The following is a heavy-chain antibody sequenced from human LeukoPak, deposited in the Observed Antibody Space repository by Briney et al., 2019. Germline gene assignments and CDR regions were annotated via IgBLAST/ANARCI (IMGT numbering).Heavy chain of an antibody. CDR3: ARGLYYDFWSGHYTNYYYYGMDV. CDR1: GFTFSSYW. D-gene: IGHD3-3*01. J-gene: IGHJ6*02. Sequence: GGSLRLSCAASGFTFSSYWMSWVRQAPGKGLEWVANIKQDGSEKYYVDSVKGRFTVSRDNAKNSLYLQMNSLRAEDTAVYYCARGLYYDFWSGHYTNYYYYGMDVWGQGTTVTVSS. CDR2: IKQDGSEK. V-gene: IGHV3-7*01.